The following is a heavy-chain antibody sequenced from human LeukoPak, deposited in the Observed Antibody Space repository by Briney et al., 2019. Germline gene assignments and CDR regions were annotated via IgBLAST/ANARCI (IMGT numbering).Heavy chain of an antibody. CDR2: IYHSGST. Sequence: SETLSLTCTVSGYSISSGYYWGWIRQPPGKGLEWIGSIYHSGSTYYNPSLKSRVTISVDTSKNQFSLKLSSVTAADTAVYYCARSPYFYDSSGYQWGQGTLVTVSS. CDR1: GYSISSGYY. J-gene: IGHJ4*02. V-gene: IGHV4-38-2*02. D-gene: IGHD3-22*01. CDR3: ARSPYFYDSSGYQ.